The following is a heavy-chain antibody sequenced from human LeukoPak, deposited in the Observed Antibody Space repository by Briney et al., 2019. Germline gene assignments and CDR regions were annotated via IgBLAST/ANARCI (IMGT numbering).Heavy chain of an antibody. D-gene: IGHD2-2*01. J-gene: IGHJ6*02. CDR2: ISAYNGNT. V-gene: IGHV1-18*01. CDR3: ARDVRYCSSTSCYPYYYYGMDV. Sequence: ASVKVSCKASGYTFTSYGISWVRQAPGLGLEWMGWISAYNGNTNYAQKLQGRVTMTTDTSTSTAYMELRSLRSDDTAVYYCARDVRYCSSTSCYPYYYYGMDVWGQGTTVTVSS. CDR1: GYTFTSYG.